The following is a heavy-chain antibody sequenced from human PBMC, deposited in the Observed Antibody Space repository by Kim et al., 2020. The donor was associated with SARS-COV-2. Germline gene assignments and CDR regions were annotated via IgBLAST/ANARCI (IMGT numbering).Heavy chain of an antibody. CDR3: ARDYSYPRRGYGMDV. CDR2: INWNGGST. D-gene: IGHD4-4*01. Sequence: GGSLRLSCAASGFTFDDYGMSWVRQAPGKGLEWVSGINWNGGSTGYADSVKGRFTISRDNAKNSLYLQMNSLRAEDTALYHCARDYSYPRRGYGMDVWGQGTTVTVSS. J-gene: IGHJ6*02. CDR1: GFTFDDYG. V-gene: IGHV3-20*01.